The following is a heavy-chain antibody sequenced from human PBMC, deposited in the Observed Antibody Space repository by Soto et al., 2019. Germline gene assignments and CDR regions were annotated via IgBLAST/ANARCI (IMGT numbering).Heavy chain of an antibody. D-gene: IGHD3-3*01. Sequence: PGGSLRLSCAASGFTFSSYGMHWVRQAPGKGLEWVAVISYDGSNKYYADSVKGRFTISRDNSKNTLYLQMNSLRAEDTAVYYCAKDPGDSTYYYYGMDVLGQTTTVTGSA. J-gene: IGHJ6*01. CDR1: GFTFSSYG. CDR2: ISYDGSNK. CDR3: AKDPGDSTYYYYGMDV. V-gene: IGHV3-30*18.